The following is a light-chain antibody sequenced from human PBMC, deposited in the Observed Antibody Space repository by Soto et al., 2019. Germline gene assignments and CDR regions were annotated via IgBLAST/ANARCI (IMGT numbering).Light chain of an antibody. Sequence: SSLTRPTWVSGAPGQRVMISCSGSSGNRGAPYDVNWFRQLPGTVPRLLIYGNNNRPSGVPDRFSGSKSGTSASLAITGLQAADEADYYCQSYDSSLSGYVFGTGTKVTVL. CDR2: GNN. J-gene: IGLJ1*01. CDR3: QSYDSSLSGYV. V-gene: IGLV1-40*01. CDR1: SGNRGAPYD.